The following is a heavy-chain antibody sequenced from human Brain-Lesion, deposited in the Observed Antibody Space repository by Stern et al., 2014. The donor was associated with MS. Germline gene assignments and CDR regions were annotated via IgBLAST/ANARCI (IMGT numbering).Heavy chain of an antibody. CDR1: GYTFTGYY. D-gene: IGHD3-22*01. Sequence: QVQLVQSGAEVKKPGASVKVSCKASGYTFTGYYMHWVRQAPGQGLAWMGWINPKSGGTNYAQKFQGWVTMTRDTSINTAYMELSRLRSYDTAVYYCATYYYDSTGYNDFWGQGTLVTVSS. CDR3: ATYYYDSTGYNDF. J-gene: IGHJ4*02. V-gene: IGHV1-2*04. CDR2: INPKSGGT.